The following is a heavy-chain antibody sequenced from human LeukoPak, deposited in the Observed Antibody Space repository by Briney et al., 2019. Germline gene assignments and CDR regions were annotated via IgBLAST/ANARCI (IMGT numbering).Heavy chain of an antibody. CDR2: ISSSSSTI. CDR3: ARERQNKDFWSGGDY. J-gene: IGHJ4*02. D-gene: IGHD3-3*01. CDR1: GFIFSSYS. Sequence: GSLRLSCAASGFIFSSYSMNWVRQAPGKGLEWVSYISSSSSTIYYADSVKGRFTISRDNAKNSLYLQMNSLRAEDTAVYYCARERQNKDFWSGGDYWGQGTLVTVSS. V-gene: IGHV3-48*04.